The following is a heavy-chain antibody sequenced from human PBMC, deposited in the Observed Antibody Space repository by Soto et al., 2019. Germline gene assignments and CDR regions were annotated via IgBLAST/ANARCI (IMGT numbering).Heavy chain of an antibody. CDR2: TYYRSKWYN. CDR3: ARAPGYDHYHYYGMDV. Sequence: SQTLSLTCAISGDSVSSNSAAWNWIRQSPSRGLEWLGRTYYRSKWYNDYAVSVNSRITINPDTSKNQFSLQMNSVAPEDTAVYYCARAPGYDHYHYYGMDVWGQGTTVTVSS. J-gene: IGHJ6*02. V-gene: IGHV6-1*01. CDR1: GDSVSSNSAA. D-gene: IGHD3-3*01.